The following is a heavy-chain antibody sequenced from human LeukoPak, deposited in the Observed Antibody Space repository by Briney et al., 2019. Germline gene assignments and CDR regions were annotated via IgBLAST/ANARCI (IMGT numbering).Heavy chain of an antibody. V-gene: IGHV1-8*01. CDR1: GYTFTSYD. CDR3: VRGLGWYRGLNWFDP. J-gene: IGHJ5*02. Sequence: ASVKVSCKASGYTFTSYDINWVRQATGQGLEWMGWMNPNSGNTGYAQKFQGRVTMTRNTSISTAYMELSSLRSEDTAVYYCVRGLGWYRGLNWFDPWGQGTLVTVSS. D-gene: IGHD6-19*01. CDR2: MNPNSGNT.